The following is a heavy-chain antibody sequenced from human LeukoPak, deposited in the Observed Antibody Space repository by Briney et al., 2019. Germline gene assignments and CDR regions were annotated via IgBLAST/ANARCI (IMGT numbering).Heavy chain of an antibody. CDR3: AKANVVAAMADWFDP. D-gene: IGHD2-15*01. J-gene: IGHJ5*02. CDR2: ISGSGGST. Sequence: PGGSLRLSCAASGFKVSSNYMSWVRQAPGKGLEWVSAISGSGGSTYYADSVKGRFTISRDNSKNTLYLQMNSLRAEDTAVYYCAKANVVAAMADWFDPWGQGTLVTVSS. CDR1: GFKVSSNY. V-gene: IGHV3-23*01.